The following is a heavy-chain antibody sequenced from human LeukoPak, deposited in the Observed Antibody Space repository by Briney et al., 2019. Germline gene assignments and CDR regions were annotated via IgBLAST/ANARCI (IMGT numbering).Heavy chain of an antibody. CDR2: IDPNSGGT. CDR3: ARDPVDTAMVTDFDY. CDR1: GYTFTGYY. J-gene: IGHJ4*02. D-gene: IGHD5-18*01. V-gene: IGHV1-2*02. Sequence: ASVKVSCKASGYTFTGYYMHWVRQAPGQGLEWMGWIDPNSGGTSYAQKFQGRVTMTRDTSISTAYMELSRLRSDDTAVYYCARDPVDTAMVTDFDYWGQGTLVTVSS.